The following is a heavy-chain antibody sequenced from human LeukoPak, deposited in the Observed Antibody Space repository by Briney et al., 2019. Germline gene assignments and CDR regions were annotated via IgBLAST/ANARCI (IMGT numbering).Heavy chain of an antibody. CDR1: GFIFSSYT. J-gene: IGHJ4*02. CDR3: ARVAPGYTGYSSAWYTDY. V-gene: IGHV3-21*01. CDR2: ITSSSSYI. Sequence: PGRSLRLSCTASGFIFSSYTMMWVRQAPGKGLEYVSTITSSSSYIYYADSVKGQFTISRDNAKNSLYLQMNSLRAEDTAVYYCARVAPGYTGYSSAWYTDYWGQGTLVSVSS. D-gene: IGHD6-19*01.